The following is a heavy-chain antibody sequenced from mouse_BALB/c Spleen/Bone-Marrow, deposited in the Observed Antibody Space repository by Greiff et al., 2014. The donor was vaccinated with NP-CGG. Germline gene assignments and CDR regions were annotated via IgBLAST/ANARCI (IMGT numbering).Heavy chain of an antibody. V-gene: IGHV14-3*02. CDR3: ARYGNYCYAMDY. J-gene: IGHJ4*01. Sequence: EVQLQESGAELVKPGASVKLSCTASGFNIKDTYMHWVKQRPGQGLEWIGRIDPANGNTKYDPKFQGKATITADTSSHTAYLQLSSLTSEDTAVYYCARYGNYCYAMDYWGQGTSVTVSS. CDR1: GFNIKDTY. D-gene: IGHD2-1*01. CDR2: IDPANGNT.